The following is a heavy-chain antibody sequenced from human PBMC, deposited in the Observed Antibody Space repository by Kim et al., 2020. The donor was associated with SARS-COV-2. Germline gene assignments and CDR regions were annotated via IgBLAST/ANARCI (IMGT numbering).Heavy chain of an antibody. V-gene: IGHV1-8*01. CDR3: AGSWYYYGMDV. Sequence: TGYAQKFQGRVTMTRNTSISTAYMELSSLRSEDTAVYYCAGSWYYYGMDVWGQGTTVTVSS. J-gene: IGHJ6*02. CDR2: T. D-gene: IGHD6-13*01.